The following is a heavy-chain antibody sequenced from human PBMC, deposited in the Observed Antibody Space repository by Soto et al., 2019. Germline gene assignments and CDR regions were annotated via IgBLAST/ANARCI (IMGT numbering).Heavy chain of an antibody. CDR3: ARDSSHGVVVKDLAS. Sequence: GGSLRLSSVASGFSFGSHNMNWVRQAPGKGLQWVAHITSGLTTHYADFVQGRFTIYRDNAKNSLYLEIYDLRDEDTAVYYCARDSSHGVVVKDLASRGHETLVPV. J-gene: IGHJ5*01. D-gene: IGHD3-3*01. CDR2: ITSGLTT. CDR1: GFSFGSHN. V-gene: IGHV3-48*02.